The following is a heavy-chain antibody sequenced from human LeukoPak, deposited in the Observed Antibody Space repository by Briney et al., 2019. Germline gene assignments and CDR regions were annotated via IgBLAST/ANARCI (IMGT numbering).Heavy chain of an antibody. Sequence: PGGSLRLSCAASGFTFSSYGMHWVRQAPGKGLEGVAVIWYDGSNKYYADSVKGRFTISRDNSKNTLYLQMNSLRAEDTAVYYCARKESIVVVPAAALEAFDIWGQGTMVTVSS. D-gene: IGHD2-2*01. CDR1: GFTFSSYG. J-gene: IGHJ3*02. CDR2: IWYDGSNK. V-gene: IGHV3-33*01. CDR3: ARKESIVVVPAAALEAFDI.